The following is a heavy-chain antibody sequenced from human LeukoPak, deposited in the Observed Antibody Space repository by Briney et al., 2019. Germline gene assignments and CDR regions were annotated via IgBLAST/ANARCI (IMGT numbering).Heavy chain of an antibody. D-gene: IGHD2-2*01. CDR1: GGSMSNSDYF. CDR3: ARRDRYCSSTSCYGHRFDP. J-gene: IGHJ5*02. V-gene: IGHV4-39*01. CDR2: IFYSGST. Sequence: KPSETLSLTCTISGGSMSNSDYFWAWIRQPPGKGLERIGSIFYSGSTYYNPSLKSRVIISVDTSKNQFSLKLSSVTAADTAVYYCARRDRYCSSTSCYGHRFDPWGQGTLVTVSS.